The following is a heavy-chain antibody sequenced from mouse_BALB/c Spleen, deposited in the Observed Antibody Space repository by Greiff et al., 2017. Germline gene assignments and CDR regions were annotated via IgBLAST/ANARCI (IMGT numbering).Heavy chain of an antibody. CDR2: ISYSGST. D-gene: IGHD4-1*01. V-gene: IGHV3-8*02. CDR1: GYSITSGY. J-gene: IGHJ1*01. CDR3: ARYNWDWYFDV. Sequence: EVKLVESGPSLVKPSQTLSLTCSVTGYSITSGYWNWIRKFPGNKLEYMGYISYSGSTYYNPSLNSRISITRDTSKNQYYLQLNSVTTEDTATYYCARYNWDWYFDVWGEGTTVTVSS.